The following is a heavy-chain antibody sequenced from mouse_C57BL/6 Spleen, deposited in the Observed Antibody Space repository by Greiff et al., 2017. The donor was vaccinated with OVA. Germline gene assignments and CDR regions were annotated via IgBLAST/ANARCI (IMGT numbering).Heavy chain of an antibody. CDR3: AREGLTEGFDY. D-gene: IGHD3-3*01. Sequence: VKLMESGPELVKPGASVKISCKASGYSFTSYYIHWVKQRPGQGLEWIGWIYPGSGNTKYNEKFKGKATLTADTSSSTAYMQLSSLTSEDSAVYYCAREGLTEGFDYWGQGTTLTVSS. V-gene: IGHV1-66*01. J-gene: IGHJ2*01. CDR1: GYSFTSYY. CDR2: IYPGSGNT.